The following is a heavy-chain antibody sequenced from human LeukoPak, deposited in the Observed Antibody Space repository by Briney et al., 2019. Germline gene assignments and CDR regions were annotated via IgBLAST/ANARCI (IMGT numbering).Heavy chain of an antibody. V-gene: IGHV1-18*01. CDR1: GYTFTSYG. D-gene: IGHD3-22*01. Sequence: GASVKVSCKASGYTFTSYGISWVRQAPGQGLEWMGWISAYNGNTNYAQKFQGRVTMTRDTSISTAYMELSRLRSDDTAVYYCARYYYDSSAYDDAFDIWGQGTMVTVSS. J-gene: IGHJ3*02. CDR2: ISAYNGNT. CDR3: ARYYYDSSAYDDAFDI.